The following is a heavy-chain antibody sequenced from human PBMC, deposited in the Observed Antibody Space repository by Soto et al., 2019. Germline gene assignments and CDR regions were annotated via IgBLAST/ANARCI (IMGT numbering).Heavy chain of an antibody. Sequence: SETLSLTCTVSGGSISSYYWSWIRQPPGKGLEWIGYIYYSGSTNYNPSLKSRVTISVDTSKNQFSLKLSSVTAADTAVYYCARSRRYSGYTNRSYYYGLDVWGQGTTVTVSS. V-gene: IGHV4-59*01. J-gene: IGHJ6*02. CDR1: GGSISSYY. CDR3: ARSRRYSGYTNRSYYYGLDV. D-gene: IGHD5-12*01. CDR2: IYYSGST.